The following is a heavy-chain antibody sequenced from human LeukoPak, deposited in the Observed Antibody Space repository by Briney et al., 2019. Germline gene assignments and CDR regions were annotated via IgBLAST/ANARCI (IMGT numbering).Heavy chain of an antibody. V-gene: IGHV1-24*01. CDR3: ATFGSSRVPAAIYRVDFDY. CDR1: GYTLTELS. J-gene: IGHJ4*02. D-gene: IGHD2-2*02. CDR2: FDPEDGET. Sequence: ASVKVSCKVSGYTLTELSMHWVRQAPGKGLEWMGGFDPEDGETIYAQKFQGRVTMTEDTSTDTAYMELSSLRSEDTAVYYCATFGSSRVPAAIYRVDFDYWGQGPLVTVSS.